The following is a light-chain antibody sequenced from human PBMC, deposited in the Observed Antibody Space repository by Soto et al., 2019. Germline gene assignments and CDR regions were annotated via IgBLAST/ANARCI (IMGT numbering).Light chain of an antibody. CDR3: QHHNSYSQT. Sequence: DIQLTQSPPTLSASVGDRVTITCRASQSIRYYLAWYQQMPGKAPKLLIYGASSLQSGVPSRFSGSGSGTEVTLTISSLQPHDFATYFCQHHNSYSQTFGQGTKVKIK. CDR1: QSIRYY. CDR2: GAS. V-gene: IGKV1-5*01. J-gene: IGKJ1*01.